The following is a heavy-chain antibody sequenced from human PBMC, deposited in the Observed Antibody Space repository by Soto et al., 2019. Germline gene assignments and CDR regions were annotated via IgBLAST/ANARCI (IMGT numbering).Heavy chain of an antibody. CDR1: GYTFTSYG. Sequence: QVQLVQSGAEVKKPGASVKVSCKASGYTFTSYGISWVRQAPGQGLEWMGWISAYNGNTNYAQKLQARVTMTTDTXTSRAYMGLRSLRSDDTAVYYCARAPLRLLPNFDYWGQGPLVTVSS. J-gene: IGHJ4*02. CDR2: ISAYNGNT. CDR3: ARAPLRLLPNFDY. D-gene: IGHD2-15*01. V-gene: IGHV1-18*01.